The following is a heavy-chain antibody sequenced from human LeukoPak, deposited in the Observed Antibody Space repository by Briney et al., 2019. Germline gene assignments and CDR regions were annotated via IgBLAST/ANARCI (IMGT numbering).Heavy chain of an antibody. V-gene: IGHV1-8*03. Sequence: GASVKASCKASGYTFTSYDINWVRQATGQGLKWMGWMNPNSGNTGYAQKFQGRVTITRNTSISTAYMELSSLRSEDTAVYYCARSQLGLWFDPWGQGTLVTVSS. CDR2: MNPNSGNT. D-gene: IGHD6-6*01. J-gene: IGHJ5*02. CDR3: ARSQLGLWFDP. CDR1: GYTFTSYD.